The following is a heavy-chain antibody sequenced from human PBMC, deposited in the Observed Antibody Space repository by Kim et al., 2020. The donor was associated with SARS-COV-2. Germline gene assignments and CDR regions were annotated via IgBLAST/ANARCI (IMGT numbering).Heavy chain of an antibody. J-gene: IGHJ4*02. D-gene: IGHD5-12*01. Sequence: NIKNSKKFPGRATLTWDTSASTAYMELRALTSEDTAVYYCARDLLHSGYDYWGQGTLVTVSS. CDR2: NI. CDR3: ARDLLHSGYDY. V-gene: IGHV1-3*01.